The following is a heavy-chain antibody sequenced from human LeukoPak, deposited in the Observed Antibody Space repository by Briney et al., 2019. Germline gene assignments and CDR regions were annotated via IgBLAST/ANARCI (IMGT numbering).Heavy chain of an antibody. CDR3: AKGRKSSYDAFDI. CDR2: STWNGDII. V-gene: IGHV3-9*01. J-gene: IGHJ3*02. CDR1: GFTFDDYA. Sequence: PGRSLRLSCAASGFTFDDYAMHWVRQAPGKGLEWVSGSTWNGDIIAYADSVKGRFTVSRDNAKNSLYLQMNSLRGDDTALYYCAKGRKSSYDAFDIWGQGTTVTVSS.